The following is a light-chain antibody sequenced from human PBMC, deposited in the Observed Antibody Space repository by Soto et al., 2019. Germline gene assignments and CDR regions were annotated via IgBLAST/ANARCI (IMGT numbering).Light chain of an antibody. CDR1: QSISSW. Sequence: FEQAQSPSTRCASGGDRVTITLRASQSISSWLAWYQQKPGKAPKLLIYDASSLESGVPSRFSGSGSGTEFTLTISSLQPDDFATYYCQQYNSYWTFGQGTKV. CDR2: DAS. CDR3: QQYNSYWT. J-gene: IGKJ1*01. V-gene: IGKV1-5*01.